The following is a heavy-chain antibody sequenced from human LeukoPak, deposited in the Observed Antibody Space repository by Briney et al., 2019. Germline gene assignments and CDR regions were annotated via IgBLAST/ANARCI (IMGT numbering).Heavy chain of an antibody. J-gene: IGHJ4*02. Sequence: PGGSLRLSCAASGFTFSSYGMSWVRQAPGKGLEWVGFIRSKAYGGTTEYAASVKGRFTISRDDSKSIAYLQMNSLKTEDTAVYYCTREGGYDYWGQGTLVTVSS. V-gene: IGHV3-49*04. CDR2: IRSKAYGGTT. CDR3: TREGGYDY. CDR1: GFTFSSYG. D-gene: IGHD3-16*01.